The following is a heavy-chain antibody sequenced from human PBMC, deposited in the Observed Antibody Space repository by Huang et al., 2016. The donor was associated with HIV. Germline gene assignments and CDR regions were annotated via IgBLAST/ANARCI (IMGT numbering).Heavy chain of an antibody. CDR3: ARDGVMLDY. Sequence: EVQLVESGGGLVQPGGSLRLSCAASGFTFSSSWMHWVRQAPGKGLGGVSSINSDGSRTSYADSVKGRFTISRDNAKNTLYLQMNSLRAEDTAVYYCARDGVMLDYWGQGTLVTVSS. V-gene: IGHV3-74*01. CDR1: GFTFSSSW. D-gene: IGHD3-16*01. CDR2: INSDGSRT. J-gene: IGHJ4*02.